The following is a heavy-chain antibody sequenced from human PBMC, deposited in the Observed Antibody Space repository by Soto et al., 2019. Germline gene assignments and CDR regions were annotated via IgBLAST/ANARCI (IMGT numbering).Heavy chain of an antibody. Sequence: QIQLVQSGAEVKKPGASVKVSGKASGYTFTAYGISWGRQAPGRGLEWMGWIGTYNGNTNYAQKVQGRVTMTTDTSTSTAHMELRSLRADDTAVYYCGKNKYESSGGFDSWGQGTLVTVSS. V-gene: IGHV1-18*01. CDR2: IGTYNGNT. CDR1: GYTFTAYG. J-gene: IGHJ4*02. CDR3: GKNKYESSGGFDS. D-gene: IGHD3-22*01.